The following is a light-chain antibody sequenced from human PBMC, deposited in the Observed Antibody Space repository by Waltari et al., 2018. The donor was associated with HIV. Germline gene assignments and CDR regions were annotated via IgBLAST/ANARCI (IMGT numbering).Light chain of an antibody. Sequence: QSVLTQPPSVSGAPGQRVTICCTGSSPNIGANYDVHWSQQFPGTAPKPLLSGNNDRPSGVPDRFSGSRSGTSASLAITGLQADDEADYYCQSYDSSLSGSVVFGGGTKLTVL. CDR3: QSYDSSLSGSVV. J-gene: IGLJ2*01. V-gene: IGLV1-40*01. CDR2: GNN. CDR1: SPNIGANYD.